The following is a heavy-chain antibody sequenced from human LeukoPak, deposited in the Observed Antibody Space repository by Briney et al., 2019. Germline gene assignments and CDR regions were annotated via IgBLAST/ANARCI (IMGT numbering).Heavy chain of an antibody. D-gene: IGHD3-22*01. Sequence: GGSLRLSCAASGFTFSSYGMHWVRQAPGKGLEWVSVIYSGGSTYYADSVKGRFTISRDNAKNSLYLQMNSLRAEDTAVYYCASYDYDSSGYSTIRILNYWGQGTLVTVSS. CDR3: ASYDYDSSGYSTIRILNY. V-gene: IGHV3-66*01. CDR2: IYSGGST. J-gene: IGHJ4*02. CDR1: GFTFSSYG.